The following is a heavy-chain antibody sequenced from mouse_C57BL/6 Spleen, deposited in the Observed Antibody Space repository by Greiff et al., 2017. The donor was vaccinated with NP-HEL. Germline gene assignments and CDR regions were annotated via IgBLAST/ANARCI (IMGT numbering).Heavy chain of an antibody. Sequence: EVKLMESGAELVRPGASVKLSCTASGFNIKDDYMHWVKQRPEQGLEWIGWIDPENGDTEYASKFQGKATITADTSSNTAYLQLSSLTSEDTAVYYCTTGGNYHYFDYWGQGTTLTVSS. D-gene: IGHD2-1*01. V-gene: IGHV14-4*01. J-gene: IGHJ2*01. CDR1: GFNIKDDY. CDR3: TTGGNYHYFDY. CDR2: IDPENGDT.